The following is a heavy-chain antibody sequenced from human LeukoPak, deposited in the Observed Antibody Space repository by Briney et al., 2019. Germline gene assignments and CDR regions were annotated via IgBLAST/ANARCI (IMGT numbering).Heavy chain of an antibody. J-gene: IGHJ4*02. D-gene: IGHD6-13*01. CDR2: ISGSGGST. Sequence: PGGSLRLSCAASGFTFSSYAMSWVRQAPGKGLEWVSAISGSGGSTYYADSVKGRFTISRDNSKNTLYLQMNSLRAEDTAVYYCARLGRGIAAAGTLTWGQGTLVTVSS. CDR3: ARLGRGIAAAGTLT. CDR1: GFTFSSYA. V-gene: IGHV3-23*01.